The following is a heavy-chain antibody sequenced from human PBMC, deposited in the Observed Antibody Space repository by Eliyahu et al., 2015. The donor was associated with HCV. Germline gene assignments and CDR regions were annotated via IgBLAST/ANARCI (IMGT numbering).Heavy chain of an antibody. CDR3: ARGEELLCLDY. CDR1: GDSXNXAGYY. V-gene: IGHV4-31*03. J-gene: IGHJ4*02. CDR2: TFYSGET. D-gene: IGHD3-10*01. Sequence: QVQLQESGPGLVKPSQTLSLTCTVSGDSXNXAGYYWNWVRQHPGKGXEWVGYTFYSGETFYNPSLKSRVVISADTSKNQFSLELRSVTAADTAVYYCARGEELLCLDYWGQGAPVTVS.